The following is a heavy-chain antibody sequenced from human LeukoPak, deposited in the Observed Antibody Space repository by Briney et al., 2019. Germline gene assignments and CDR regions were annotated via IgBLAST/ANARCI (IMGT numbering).Heavy chain of an antibody. CDR2: MSLDGSKT. CDR3: ARGYSTYWQPNFDF. V-gene: IGHV3-30*04. CDR1: GFTFSNYP. D-gene: IGHD6-13*01. Sequence: GGSLRLSCTASGFTFSNYPIHWARQAPGKGLEWVALMSLDGSKTYYADSVKGRFTMSRDNSKNTVYLQMNSLRLDDTAVYYCARGYSTYWQPNFDFWGQGTLVTVSS. J-gene: IGHJ4*02.